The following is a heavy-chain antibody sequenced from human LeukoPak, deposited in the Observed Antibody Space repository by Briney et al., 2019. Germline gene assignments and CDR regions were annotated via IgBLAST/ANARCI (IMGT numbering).Heavy chain of an antibody. CDR3: ARAGPNILLQPLLMGGFDY. CDR1: GDSVSTNNGA. D-gene: IGHD3-22*01. Sequence: SQTLSLTCAISGDSVSTNNGAWHWIRQSPSGGLEWLGRTYYRSYRSAWLSDYAISVRSRITITPDTSKNQFSLQLSSMTPEDTAVYYCARAGPNILLQPLLMGGFDYWGQGALVTVSS. J-gene: IGHJ4*02. V-gene: IGHV6-1*01. CDR2: TYYRSYRSAWLS.